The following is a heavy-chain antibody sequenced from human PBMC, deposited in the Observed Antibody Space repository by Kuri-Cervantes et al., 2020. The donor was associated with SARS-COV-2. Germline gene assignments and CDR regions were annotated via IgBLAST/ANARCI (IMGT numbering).Heavy chain of an antibody. V-gene: IGHV3-30*02. D-gene: IGHD2-2*01. CDR3: AFSPNFVVVSPYAFDI. CDR1: GFTFSSYG. J-gene: IGHJ3*02. CDR2: IRYDGSNK. Sequence: LSLTCAASGFTFSSYGMHWVRQAPGKGLEWVAFIRYDGSNKYYADSVKGRFTISRDNSKNTLYLQMNSLRAEDTAVYYCAFSPNFVVVSPYAFDIWGQGTMVTVSS.